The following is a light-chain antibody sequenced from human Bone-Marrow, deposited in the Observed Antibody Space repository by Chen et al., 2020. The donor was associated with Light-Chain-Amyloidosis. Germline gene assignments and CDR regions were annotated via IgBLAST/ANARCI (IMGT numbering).Light chain of an antibody. CDR2: DDS. Sequence: SYVLPQPSSVSVAPGQTATIACGGNTIGSTSVHWYQQTPGQAPLLVVYDDSDRPSGIPERLSGSNSGNTATLTIRRVEAEDEADYYCQVWDRSSDRPVFGGGTKLTVL. CDR1: TIGSTS. CDR3: QVWDRSSDRPV. V-gene: IGLV3-21*02. J-gene: IGLJ3*02.